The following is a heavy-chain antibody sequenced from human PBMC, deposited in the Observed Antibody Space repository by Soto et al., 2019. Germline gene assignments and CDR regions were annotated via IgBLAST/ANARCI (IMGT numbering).Heavy chain of an antibody. CDR2: ISGPGGGT. V-gene: IGHV3-23*01. CDR3: AKDQDSYYYYGMDV. J-gene: IGHJ6*02. Sequence: GGSLRLSCAASEFTFSNYAMSWVRQAPGKGLECVSTISGPGGGTYYADSVKGRFTISRDSFKNTLFLQMNSLRAEDTAVYYCAKDQDSYYYYGMDVWGQGTTVTVSS. CDR1: EFTFSNYA.